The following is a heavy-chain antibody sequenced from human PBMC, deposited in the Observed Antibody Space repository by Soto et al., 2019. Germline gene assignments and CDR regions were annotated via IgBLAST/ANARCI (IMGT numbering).Heavy chain of an antibody. V-gene: IGHV3-11*01. CDR3: ARVSASGWHVNGRDYFDS. Sequence: GGSLRLSCAASGFTFSHYYMTWIRQAPGKGQECLSNISRRAVTVYYADSVKGRFTISRDNTKNSLYLQMTTLRDEDTAVYYCARVSASGWHVNGRDYFDSWGQGTLGTVSS. D-gene: IGHD6-19*01. CDR2: ISRRAVTV. CDR1: GFTFSHYY. J-gene: IGHJ4*02.